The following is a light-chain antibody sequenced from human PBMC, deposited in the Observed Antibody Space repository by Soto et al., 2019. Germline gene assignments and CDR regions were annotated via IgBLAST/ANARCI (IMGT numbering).Light chain of an antibody. Sequence: DIQMTQSPSTLAASVGDIVTITCRAIQYISRWLAWYQQKPGKAPNLFIYKASSLRSGVPSMFSGSGSETEFPLTIRGIQPDDFATYYCQHYRSILTFGQGTKVDIK. J-gene: IGKJ1*01. V-gene: IGKV1-5*03. CDR1: QYISRW. CDR2: KAS. CDR3: QHYRSILT.